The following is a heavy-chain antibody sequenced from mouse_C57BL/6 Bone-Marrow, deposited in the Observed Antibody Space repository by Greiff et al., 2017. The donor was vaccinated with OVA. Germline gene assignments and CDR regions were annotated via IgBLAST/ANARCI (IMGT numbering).Heavy chain of an antibody. V-gene: IGHV1-81*01. Sequence: QVQLKESGAELARPGASVKLSCKASGYTFTSYGISWVKQRTGQGLEWIGEIYPRSGNTYYNEKFKGKATLTADKSSSTAYMELRSLTSEDSAVYFCARHEEWAWFAYWGQGTLVTVSA. J-gene: IGHJ3*01. CDR3: ARHEEWAWFAY. CDR1: GYTFTSYG. CDR2: IYPRSGNT.